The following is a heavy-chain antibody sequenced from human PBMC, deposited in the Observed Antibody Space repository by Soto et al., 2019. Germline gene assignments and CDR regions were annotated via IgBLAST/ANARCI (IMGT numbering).Heavy chain of an antibody. CDR2: IYWDDDK. CDR3: AQTTGVGAAGLFDY. Sequence: VSGPTLGNPTQTLTLTCTFSGFSLSTSGMCVSLIRQPPGKALEWLALIYWDDDKYYSTSLKTGLAISKDTYKNQVVLRMTNMEPVSTATYWCAQTTGVGAAGLFDYWGQGAMVTVSS. V-gene: IGHV2-70*01. D-gene: IGHD6-13*01. J-gene: IGHJ4*02. CDR1: GFSLSTSGMC.